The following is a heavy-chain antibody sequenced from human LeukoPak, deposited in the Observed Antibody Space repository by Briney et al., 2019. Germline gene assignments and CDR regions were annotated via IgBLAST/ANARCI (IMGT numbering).Heavy chain of an antibody. V-gene: IGHV1-2*02. Sequence: ASVKVPCKASGYTFTGYYMHWVRQAPGQGLEWMGWINPNSGGTNYAQKFQGRVTMTRDTSISTAYMELSRLRSDDTAVYYCARLVAGTTDWFDPWGQGTLVTVSS. CDR3: ARLVAGTTDWFDP. J-gene: IGHJ5*02. D-gene: IGHD6-19*01. CDR1: GYTFTGYY. CDR2: INPNSGGT.